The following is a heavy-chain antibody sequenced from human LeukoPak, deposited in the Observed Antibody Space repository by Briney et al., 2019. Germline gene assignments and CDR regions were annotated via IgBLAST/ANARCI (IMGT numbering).Heavy chain of an antibody. CDR1: GGTFSSYA. CDR2: IIPIFGTA. D-gene: IGHD4-17*01. CDR3: ARDGRRRLDYGDSENWFDP. J-gene: IGHJ5*02. Sequence: SVKVSCKASGGTFSSYAISWVRQAPGQGLEGMGGIIPIFGTANYAQKFQGRVTITADKSTSTAYMELSSLRSEDTAVYYCARDGRRRLDYGDSENWFDPWGQGTLVTVSS. V-gene: IGHV1-69*06.